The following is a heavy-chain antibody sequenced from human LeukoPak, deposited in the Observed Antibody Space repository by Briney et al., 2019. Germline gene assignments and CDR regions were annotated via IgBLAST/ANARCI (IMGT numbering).Heavy chain of an antibody. V-gene: IGHV6-1*01. CDR3: VRDSGMGLDAFDI. Sequence: QTLSLTCATSGDRVSSNSATWNWIRHSPWRGLEWLGSTYYRSMWLNDYPVCVKSRITVNPDTSKNQFSLQLHSVSPEDTAVYYCVRDSGMGLDAFDIWGQGTMVTVSS. CDR2: TYYRSMWLN. CDR1: GDRVSSNSAT. D-gene: IGHD3-10*01. J-gene: IGHJ3*02.